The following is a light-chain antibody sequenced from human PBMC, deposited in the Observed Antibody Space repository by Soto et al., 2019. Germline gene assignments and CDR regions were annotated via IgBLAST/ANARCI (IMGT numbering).Light chain of an antibody. Sequence: DIQVTQSPSSVSASGGDRVTITCRASQGLVSWLAWYQQKPGKATKLLIYAASSSQSGVPSRFSGSGSGTDFTLTISSLQPEDVATYYCQQTSSFPLTFGGGTKVEIK. J-gene: IGKJ4*01. V-gene: IGKV1-12*01. CDR3: QQTSSFPLT. CDR1: QGLVSW. CDR2: AAS.